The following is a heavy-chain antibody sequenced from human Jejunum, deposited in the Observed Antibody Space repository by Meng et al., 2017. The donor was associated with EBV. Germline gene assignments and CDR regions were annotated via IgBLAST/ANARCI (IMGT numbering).Heavy chain of an antibody. Sequence: QVQLVGSGGGLVKPGRSLRLSCEVSGFPFSDYSMSWMRQAPGKGLEWVSYISSGGTTIYYADSVKGRFTISRDNGKNSLYLEMNSLRADDTAMYYCASPPGGGTGGYWGQGTLVTVSS. CDR3: ASPPGGGTGGY. CDR1: GFPFSDYS. V-gene: IGHV3-11*01. J-gene: IGHJ4*02. CDR2: ISSGGTTI. D-gene: IGHD2-8*02.